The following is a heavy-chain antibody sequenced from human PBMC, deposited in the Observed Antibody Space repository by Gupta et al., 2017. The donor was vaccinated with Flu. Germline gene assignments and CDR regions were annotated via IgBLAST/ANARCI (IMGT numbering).Heavy chain of an antibody. CDR3: TRESWFGYYFDY. D-gene: IGHD3-10*01. CDR1: GFTFGDYA. CDR2: IRSKANGGTT. Sequence: GGGLVQPGRSLRLSCTASGFTFGDYAMSWFRQATGKGLEWVGFIRSKANGGTTEYAASVKGRFTISRDDSKSIAYLQMNSLKTEDTAVYYCTRESWFGYYFDYWGQGTLVTVSS. V-gene: IGHV3-49*03. J-gene: IGHJ4*02.